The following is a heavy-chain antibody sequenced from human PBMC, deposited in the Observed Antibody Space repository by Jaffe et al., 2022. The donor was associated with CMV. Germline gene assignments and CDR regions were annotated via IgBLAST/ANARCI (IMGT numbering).Heavy chain of an antibody. J-gene: IGHJ3*02. CDR3: ARHRLTDRPYDAFDI. V-gene: IGHV4-39*01. CDR2: IYYSGST. D-gene: IGHD6-25*01. CDR1: GGSISSSSYY. Sequence: QLQLQESGPRLVKPSETLSLTCTVSGGSISSSSYYWGWIRQPPGKGLEWIGSIYYSGSTYYNPSLLSRVTISVDTSKNQFSLKLSSVSAADTAVYFCARHRLTDRPYDAFDIWGQGTMVTVSS.